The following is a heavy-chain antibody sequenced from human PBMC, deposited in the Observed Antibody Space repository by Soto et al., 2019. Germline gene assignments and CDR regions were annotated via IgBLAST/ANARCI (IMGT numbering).Heavy chain of an antibody. D-gene: IGHD3-22*01. CDR3: ARIGGSGYYYGSYYFDY. CDR2: IDHSGST. CDR1: GGSFSDYY. V-gene: IGHV4-34*01. Sequence: SETLSLTCAVYGGSFSDYYWSWIRQPPGKGLEWIGEIDHSGSTNYNSSLKSRVTISLDTSRNQFSLKLSSVTAADTAVYYCARIGGSGYYYGSYYFDYWGQG. J-gene: IGHJ4*02.